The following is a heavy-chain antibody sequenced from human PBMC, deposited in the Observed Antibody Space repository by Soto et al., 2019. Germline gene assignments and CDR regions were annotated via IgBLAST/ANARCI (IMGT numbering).Heavy chain of an antibody. CDR3: ASKIYCSGGSCFGY. CDR2: IIPIFGTA. V-gene: IGHV1-69*13. J-gene: IGHJ4*02. Sequence: SVKVSCKASGGTFSSYAISWVRQAPGQGLEWMGGIIPIFGTANYAQKFQGRVTITADESTSTAYMELSSLRSEDTAVYYCASKIYCSGGSCFGYWGQGTLVTSPQ. CDR1: GGTFSSYA. D-gene: IGHD2-15*01.